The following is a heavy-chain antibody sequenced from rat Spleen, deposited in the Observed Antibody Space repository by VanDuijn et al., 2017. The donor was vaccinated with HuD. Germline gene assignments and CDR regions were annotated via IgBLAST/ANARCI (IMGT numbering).Heavy chain of an antibody. CDR3: ARHRTGTDYYVMDA. D-gene: IGHD5-1*01. Sequence: EVQLVESDGGLVQPGRSLKLSCAASGFTFSDYYMAWVRQAPTKGLEWVATISSDGRRNYYRDSVKGRFTISRDNAKSSLYLQMDSLRSEDTATYYCARHRTGTDYYVMDAWGQGVSVTVSS. CDR1: GFTFSDYY. J-gene: IGHJ4*01. V-gene: IGHV5-29*01. CDR2: ISSDGRRN.